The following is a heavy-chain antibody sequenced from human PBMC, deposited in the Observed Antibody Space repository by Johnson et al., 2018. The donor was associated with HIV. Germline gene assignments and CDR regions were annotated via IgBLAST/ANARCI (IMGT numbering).Heavy chain of an antibody. V-gene: IGHV3-9*01. J-gene: IGHJ3*02. CDR2: ISWKSGSI. Sequence: VQLVESGGGLVQPGRSLRLSCAASGFTFDDYAMHLVRQAPGKGLEWVSGISWKSGSIGYADSVKGRFTISRDNAKNSLYLQMNGLRAEDTAVYYCARASTTVTTGDDAFDIWAQGTMVTVSS. CDR1: GFTFDDYA. D-gene: IGHD4-17*01. CDR3: ARASTTVTTGDDAFDI.